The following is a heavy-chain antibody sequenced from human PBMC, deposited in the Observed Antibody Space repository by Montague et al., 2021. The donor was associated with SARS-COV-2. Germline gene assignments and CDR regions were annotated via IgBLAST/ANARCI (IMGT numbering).Heavy chain of an antibody. Sequence: SETLSLTCTVSGGSVSSYYWGWIRQSPGKGLQWLGYIYYSGSTDYNPSLKSRVTMSVDTSKNQLSLRLNSVTTADTAVYLCARAGVFYYYWGGYSGSAGFFDPWGQGILVTVSS. CDR2: IYYSGST. D-gene: IGHD3-3*01. CDR1: GGSVSSYY. J-gene: IGHJ5*02. CDR3: ARAGVFYYYWGGYSGSAGFFDP. V-gene: IGHV4-59*02.